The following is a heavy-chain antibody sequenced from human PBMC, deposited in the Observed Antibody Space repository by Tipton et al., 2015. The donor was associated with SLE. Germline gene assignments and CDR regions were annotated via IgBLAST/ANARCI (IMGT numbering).Heavy chain of an antibody. CDR1: GFSFSAYG. J-gene: IGHJ4*02. CDR2: IRYDGRNA. D-gene: IGHD5-12*01. Sequence: GSLRLSCRASGFSFSAYGMHWVRQAPGKGLEWVAFIRYDGRNAYYAESVKGRFTFSRDNSKNTLYLQMNSLRTEDTATYYCAKDPRPLKSGYDWYDYWGQGTLVNVSA. V-gene: IGHV3-30*02. CDR3: AKDPRPLKSGYDWYDY.